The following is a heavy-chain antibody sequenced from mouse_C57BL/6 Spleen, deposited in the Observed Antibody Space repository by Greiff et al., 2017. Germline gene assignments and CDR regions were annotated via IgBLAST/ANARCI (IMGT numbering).Heavy chain of an antibody. D-gene: IGHD1-1*01. CDR3: ARSPYYGSAY. J-gene: IGHJ3*01. Sequence: EVKLMESGPELVKPGASVKISCKASGYSFTGYYMNWVKQSPEKSLEWIGEINPSTGGTTYNQKFKAKATLTVDKSSSTAYMQLKSLTSEDSAVYYCARSPYYGSAYWGQGTLVTVSA. CDR1: GYSFTGYY. CDR2: INPSTGGT. V-gene: IGHV1-42*01.